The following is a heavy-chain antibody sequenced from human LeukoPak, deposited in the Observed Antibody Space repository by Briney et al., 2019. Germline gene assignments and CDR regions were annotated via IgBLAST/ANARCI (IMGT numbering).Heavy chain of an antibody. J-gene: IGHJ4*02. Sequence: ASVKVSCKASGGTFSSHAISWVRQAPGQGLEWMGRIIPIFGIANYAQKFQGRVTITADKSTSTAYMELSSLRSEDTAVYYCASDLGYCSGGSCYAPGDWGQGTLVTVSS. CDR1: GGTFSSHA. CDR2: IIPIFGIA. V-gene: IGHV1-69*04. D-gene: IGHD2-15*01. CDR3: ASDLGYCSGGSCYAPGD.